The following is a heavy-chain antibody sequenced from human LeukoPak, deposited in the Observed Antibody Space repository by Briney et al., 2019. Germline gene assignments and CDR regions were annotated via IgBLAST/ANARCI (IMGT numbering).Heavy chain of an antibody. Sequence: SVKVSCKASGGTFSSYAISWVRQAPGQGLEWMGRIIPIFGTANYAQKFQGRVTITTDESTSTAYMELSSLRSEDTAVYYCVWRGATGDLPPGYGGQGTRVTVS. CDR1: GGTFSSYA. CDR3: VWRGATGDLPPGY. V-gene: IGHV1-69*05. J-gene: IGHJ4*02. D-gene: IGHD5-12*01. CDR2: IIPIFGTA.